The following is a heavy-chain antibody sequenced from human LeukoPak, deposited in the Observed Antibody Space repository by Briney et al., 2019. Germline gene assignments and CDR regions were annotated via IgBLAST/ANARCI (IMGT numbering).Heavy chain of an antibody. CDR2: IRYDGSNK. D-gene: IGHD2-15*01. Sequence: GGSLRLSCAASGFTFSSYGMHWVRQAPGKGLEWVAFIRYDGSNKYYADSVKGRFTISRDNSKNTLYLQMNSLRAEDTAVYYCAKWGCSGSDCYPFAYWGQGTLATVSS. V-gene: IGHV3-30*02. J-gene: IGHJ4*02. CDR1: GFTFSSYG. CDR3: AKWGCSGSDCYPFAY.